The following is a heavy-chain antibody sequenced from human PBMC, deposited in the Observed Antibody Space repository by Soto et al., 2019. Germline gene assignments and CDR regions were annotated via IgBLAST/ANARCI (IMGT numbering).Heavy chain of an antibody. CDR3: PRSYSFFQFYGLAV. CDR1: GYLISSGYH. CDR2: IYHGGTT. D-gene: IGHD1-26*01. V-gene: IGHV4-38-2*01. Sequence: SETLSLTCGVSGYLISSGYHWGWVRQPPGKGLEWIGGIYHGGTTYYNPSLTRRATISVDTSKNQFSLNLNSVAAADTAVYYCPRSYSFFQFYGLAVWGQGTTVTV. J-gene: IGHJ6*02.